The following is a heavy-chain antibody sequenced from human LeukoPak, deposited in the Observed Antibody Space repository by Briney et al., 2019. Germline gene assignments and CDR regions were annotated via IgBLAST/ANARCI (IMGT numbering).Heavy chain of an antibody. J-gene: IGHJ1*01. D-gene: IGHD2-15*01. CDR3: ATTWAASGAQYFQH. V-gene: IGHV4-59*01. Sequence: KPSETLSLTCTVSGGSMRRYYWSWIRQPPGKALEWIGYIYYSGSTNYNPSLKSRVSISVDTSKNQFSLNLKSVTAADTAVYYCATTWAASGAQYFQHWGQGTLVTVSS. CDR1: GGSMRRYY. CDR2: IYYSGST.